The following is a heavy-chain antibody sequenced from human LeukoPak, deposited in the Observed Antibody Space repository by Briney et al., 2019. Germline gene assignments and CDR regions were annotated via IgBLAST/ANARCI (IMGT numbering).Heavy chain of an antibody. CDR1: GGSFSGYY. J-gene: IGHJ5*02. CDR2: INHSGST. CDR3: ARRYSSGYYYAVGWFDP. Sequence: SETLSLTCAVYGGSFSGYYWSWIRQPPGKGLEWIGEINHSGSTNYNPSLKSRVTISVDTSKNQFSLKLGSVTAADTAVYYCARRYSSGYYYAVGWFDPWGQGTLVTVSS. D-gene: IGHD3-22*01. V-gene: IGHV4-34*01.